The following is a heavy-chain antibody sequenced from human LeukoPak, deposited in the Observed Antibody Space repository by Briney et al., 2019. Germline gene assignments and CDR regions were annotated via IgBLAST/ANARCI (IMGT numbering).Heavy chain of an antibody. CDR1: GFTFSAYW. CDR3: AKTKVRGYSGYAGFDY. J-gene: IGHJ4*02. CDR2: IKDDGSDK. Sequence: GGSLRLSCAASGFTFSAYWMSWVRQAPGKGLEWVANIKDDGSDKYYVDSVKGRFTISRDNAKNSLYLQMNSLRAEDTAVYYCAKTKVRGYSGYAGFDYWGQGTLVTVSS. D-gene: IGHD5-12*01. V-gene: IGHV3-7*03.